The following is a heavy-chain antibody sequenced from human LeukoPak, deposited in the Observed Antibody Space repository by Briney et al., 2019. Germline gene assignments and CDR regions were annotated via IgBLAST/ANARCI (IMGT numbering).Heavy chain of an antibody. J-gene: IGHJ4*02. CDR3: ARGGWSYYTAHYFDY. CDR1: GGSFDGYY. CDR2: INHSGST. D-gene: IGHD3-10*01. V-gene: IGHV4-34*01. Sequence: PSETLSITCAVYGGSFDGYYWSWIRQPPGKGLEWIGEINHSGSTNYNPSLKSRVTISVDTSKNQFSLKLSSVTAADTAVYYCARGGWSYYTAHYFDYWGQGTLVTVSS.